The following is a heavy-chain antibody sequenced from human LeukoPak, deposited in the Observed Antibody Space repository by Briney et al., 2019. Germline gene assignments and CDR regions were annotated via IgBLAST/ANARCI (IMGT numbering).Heavy chain of an antibody. CDR1: GGSISSYY. CDR2: IYYSGST. CDR3: ARHEGFIAAAGTDYFDY. J-gene: IGHJ4*02. D-gene: IGHD6-13*01. Sequence: SETLSLTCTVSGGSISSYYWSWIRQPPGKGLEWIGYIYYSGSTNYNPSLKSRVTISVDTSKNQFSLKLSSVTAADTAVYYCARHEGFIAAAGTDYFDYWDQGTLVTVSS. V-gene: IGHV4-59*08.